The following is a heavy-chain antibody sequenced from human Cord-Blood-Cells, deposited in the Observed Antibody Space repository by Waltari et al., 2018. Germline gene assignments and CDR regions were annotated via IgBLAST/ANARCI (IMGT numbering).Heavy chain of an antibody. V-gene: IGHV3-33*08. CDR2: IWYDGSNK. CDR3: ARGLGNHYSPKEYSSSWFPLSSMDV. CDR1: GGSISSYY. Sequence: QVQLQESGPGLVKPSETLSLTCTVSGGSISSYYWSWIRPPAGKGLGWVGVIWYDGSNKYYADSVKGRFTISRDNSKNTLYLQMNSLRAEDTAVYYCARGLGNHYSPKEYSSSWFPLSSMDVWGKGTTVTVSS. D-gene: IGHD6-13*01. J-gene: IGHJ6*04.